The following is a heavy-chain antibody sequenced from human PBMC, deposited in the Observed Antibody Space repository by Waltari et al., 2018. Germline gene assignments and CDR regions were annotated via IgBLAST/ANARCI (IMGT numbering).Heavy chain of an antibody. V-gene: IGHV4-39*07. CDR3: AGNKLKSSGWPFDY. D-gene: IGHD6-19*01. CDR1: GGSISSSSYY. Sequence: QLQLQESGPGLVKPSETLSLTCTVPGGSISSSSYYWGWIRQPPGKGLEWIGSIYYSGSTYYNPSLKSRVTISVDTSKNQFSLKLSSVTAADTAVYYCAGNKLKSSGWPFDYWGQGTLVTVSS. CDR2: IYYSGST. J-gene: IGHJ4*02.